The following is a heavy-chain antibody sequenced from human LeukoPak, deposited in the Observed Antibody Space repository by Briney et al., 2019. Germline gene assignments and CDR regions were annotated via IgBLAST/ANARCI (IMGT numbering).Heavy chain of an antibody. CDR2: IKQDGSEK. CDR3: ARDFYDSSGYYYDY. CDR1: GFTFDDYG. Sequence: GGSLRLSCAASGFTFDDYGMTWVRQAPGKGLEWVANIKQDGSEKYYVDSVKGRFTISRDNAKNSLYLQMNSLRAEDTAVYYCARDFYDSSGYYYDYWGQGTLVTVSS. D-gene: IGHD3-22*01. J-gene: IGHJ4*02. V-gene: IGHV3-7*01.